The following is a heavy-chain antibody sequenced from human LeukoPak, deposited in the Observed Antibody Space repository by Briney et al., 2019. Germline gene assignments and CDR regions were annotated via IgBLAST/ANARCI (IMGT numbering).Heavy chain of an antibody. J-gene: IGHJ6*02. CDR2: INHSGST. CDR3: ARVRGSGSDYYYSGMDV. D-gene: IGHD1-26*01. Sequence: SETLSLTCAVYGGSFSGYYWSWIRQPPGKGVEWIGEINHSGSTNYNPSLESRVTISVATSKTQFSLKLSSVPAADTAVYYCARVRGSGSDYYYSGMDVWGQGTTVTVSS. V-gene: IGHV4-34*01. CDR1: GGSFSGYY.